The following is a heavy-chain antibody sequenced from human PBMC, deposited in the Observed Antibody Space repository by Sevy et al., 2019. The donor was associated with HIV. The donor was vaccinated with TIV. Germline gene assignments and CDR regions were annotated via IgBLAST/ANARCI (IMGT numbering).Heavy chain of an antibody. J-gene: IGHJ6*02. CDR1: GITLSDAW. CDR3: ATMGQNPQDQYYIYAMDV. D-gene: IGHD1-26*01. CDR2: INRRTDGGTT. Sequence: GGSLRLSCAASGITLSDAWVIWVRQAPGKGLEWVGHINRRTDGGTTDYAAPVKGRFTVSRDDSKDMVFLHMDSLKTEDTGVYFCATMGQNPQDQYYIYAMDVWGQGTTVTVSS. V-gene: IGHV3-15*01.